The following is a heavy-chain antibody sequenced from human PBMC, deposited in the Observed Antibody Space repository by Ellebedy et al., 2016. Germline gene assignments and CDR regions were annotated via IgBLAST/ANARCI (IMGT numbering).Heavy chain of an antibody. CDR1: GGTFSSYA. D-gene: IGHD4-11*01. J-gene: IGHJ2*01. Sequence: SVKVSCXASGGTFSSYAISWVRQAPGQGLEWMGGIIPIFGTANYAQKFQGRVTITADESTSTAYMELSSLRSEDTAVYYCARDLDYPEDWYFDRWGRGTLVTVSS. V-gene: IGHV1-69*13. CDR3: ARDLDYPEDWYFDR. CDR2: IIPIFGTA.